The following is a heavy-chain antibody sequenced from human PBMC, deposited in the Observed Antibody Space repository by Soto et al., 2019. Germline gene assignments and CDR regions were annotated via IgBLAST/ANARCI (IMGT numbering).Heavy chain of an antibody. CDR2: ISGGGTTT. Sequence: EVHLVESGGDLVQPGGSLRLSCAASGFSFSSFSMNWVRQAPGTGLEWVSYISGGGTTTYYADSVKGRFTISRDDSTISLHLQMNGTQAADKAVYSCARLGDYGSGSYWGQVTLVTVSS. D-gene: IGHD3-10*01. J-gene: IGHJ4*02. CDR1: GFSFSSFS. CDR3: ARLGDYGSGSY. V-gene: IGHV3-48*04.